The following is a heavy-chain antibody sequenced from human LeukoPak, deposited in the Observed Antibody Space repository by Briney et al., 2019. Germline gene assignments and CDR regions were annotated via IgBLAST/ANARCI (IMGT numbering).Heavy chain of an antibody. Sequence: ASVKVSCKASGGTFSSYAISWVRQAPGQGLEWMGGIIPIFGTANYAQKFQGRVTITADESTSTAYMELSSLRSEDTAVYYCARGGSIWSGYYPYNWFDPWGQGTLVTVSS. CDR1: GGTFSSYA. CDR2: IIPIFGTA. J-gene: IGHJ5*02. V-gene: IGHV1-69*13. CDR3: ARGGSIWSGYYPYNWFDP. D-gene: IGHD3-3*01.